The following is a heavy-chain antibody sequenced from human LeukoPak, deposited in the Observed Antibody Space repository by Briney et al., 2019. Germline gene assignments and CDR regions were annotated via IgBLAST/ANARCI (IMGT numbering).Heavy chain of an antibody. CDR3: AKESPVFYY. Sequence: GGSLRLSCAASGFTFINYAMSWVRQAPGKGLEWASVISGSGGSTHYADSVKGRFTISRDNSKNTLYLQMSSLRAEDTAVYYCAKESPVFYYWGQGTLVTVSS. CDR1: GFTFINYA. J-gene: IGHJ4*02. V-gene: IGHV3-23*01. CDR2: ISGSGGST.